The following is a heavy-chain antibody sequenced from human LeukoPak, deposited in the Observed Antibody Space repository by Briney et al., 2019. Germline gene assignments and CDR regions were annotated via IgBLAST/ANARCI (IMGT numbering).Heavy chain of an antibody. CDR3: ARGLTMVRGVRYMDV. Sequence: ASVKVSCKASGYTFTSYGISWVRQAPGQGLEWMGWISAYNGNTNYAQKLQSRVTMTRDTSISTAYMELSRLRSDDTAVYYCARGLTMVRGVRYMDVWGKGTTVTVSS. CDR2: ISAYNGNT. D-gene: IGHD3-10*01. CDR1: GYTFTSYG. V-gene: IGHV1-18*01. J-gene: IGHJ6*03.